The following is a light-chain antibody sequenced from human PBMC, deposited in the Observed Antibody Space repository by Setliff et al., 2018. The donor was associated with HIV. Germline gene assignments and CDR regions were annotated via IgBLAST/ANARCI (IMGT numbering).Light chain of an antibody. CDR2: DVS. V-gene: IGLV2-14*03. J-gene: IGLJ2*01. Sequence: QSALTQPASVSGSPGQSITISCTGTSSDVGGYNYVSWYQQHPGKAPKLVIYDVSYRPSGVSNRFSGSKSGNTASLTISGLQAEDEADYHCSSYTTSSTPHVVFGGGTKVTVL. CDR3: SSYTTSSTPHVV. CDR1: SSDVGGYNY.